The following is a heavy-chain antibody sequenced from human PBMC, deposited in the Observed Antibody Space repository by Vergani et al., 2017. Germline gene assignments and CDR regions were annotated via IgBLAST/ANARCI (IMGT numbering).Heavy chain of an antibody. CDR2: IYHIGGA. CDR3: ARTESFILRYFHWAL. J-gene: IGHJ4*02. Sequence: QLHLQESGPGLVKPSETLSLTCTVSGGSITSSSYYWGWIRQHPRKVLEWIGNIYHIGGAYYNPSLKGRVTISVDTSKNQFSLEVTSVTAADTAIYFCARTESFILRYFHWALWGQGTLVTVSS. V-gene: IGHV4-39*01. D-gene: IGHD3-9*01. CDR1: GGSITSSSYY.